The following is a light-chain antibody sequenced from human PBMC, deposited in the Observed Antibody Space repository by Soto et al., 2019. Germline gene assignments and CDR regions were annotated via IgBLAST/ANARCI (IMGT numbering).Light chain of an antibody. J-gene: IGKJ3*01. CDR3: QQSYSTPHP. Sequence: DIQMTQSPFSLSASVGDRVTITCRASQSISRYLNWYQQRPGKAPKLLIFDASSLQSGVPPRYSGSGSGTHFTLSISRLQPEDFATYYCQQSYSTPHPFRPGTKVDI. CDR2: DAS. CDR1: QSISRY. V-gene: IGKV1-39*01.